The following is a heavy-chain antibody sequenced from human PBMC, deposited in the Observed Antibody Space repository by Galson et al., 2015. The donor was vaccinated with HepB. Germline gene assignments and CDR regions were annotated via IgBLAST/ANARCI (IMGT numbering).Heavy chain of an antibody. V-gene: IGHV1-2*02. Sequence: SVKVSCKASGYTFTAYYIQWVRQAPGQGLEWMGWINPNSGATTFSQKFQGSVTMTRDTSTFTAYMELCSLRSADTAVYYCARYDFWFGMDVWGQGTPVTVSS. CDR3: ARYDFWFGMDV. CDR2: INPNSGAT. D-gene: IGHD3/OR15-3a*01. J-gene: IGHJ6*02. CDR1: GYTFTAYY.